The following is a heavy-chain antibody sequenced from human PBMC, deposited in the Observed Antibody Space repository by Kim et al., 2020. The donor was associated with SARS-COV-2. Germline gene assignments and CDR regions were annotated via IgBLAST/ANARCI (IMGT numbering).Heavy chain of an antibody. CDR3: ARAYTSGWSLPFDY. CDR2: ISYDGTNK. Sequence: GGSLRLSCEASGFTFSSYTMHWVRQAPGKGLEWVAVISYDGTNKYYADSVKGRFTISRDNSKNTLYLQMNSLRAEDTAVYYCARAYTSGWSLPFDYGGQGTLVTVS. V-gene: IGHV3-30-3*01. CDR1: GFTFSSYT. D-gene: IGHD6-19*01. J-gene: IGHJ4*02.